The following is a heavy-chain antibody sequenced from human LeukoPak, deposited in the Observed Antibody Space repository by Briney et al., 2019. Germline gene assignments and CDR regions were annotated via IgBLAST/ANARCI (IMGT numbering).Heavy chain of an antibody. CDR2: IRYDGSNK. CDR1: GFTFSSYG. V-gene: IGHV3-30*02. CDR3: AKQTGLVLDAFDI. D-gene: IGHD6-19*01. J-gene: IGHJ3*02. Sequence: PWGSLRLSCAASGFTFSSYGMRWVRQAPGKGLEWVAFIRYDGSNKYYAASVKGRFTISRDNSKNTLYLQMTSLRAEDTAVYYCAKQTGLVLDAFDIWGQGTMVTVSS.